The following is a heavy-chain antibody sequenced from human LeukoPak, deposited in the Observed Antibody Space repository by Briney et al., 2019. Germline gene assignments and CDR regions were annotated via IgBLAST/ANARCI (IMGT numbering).Heavy chain of an antibody. CDR2: IWYDGSNK. CDR1: GFTFSSYG. J-gene: IGHJ4*02. CDR3: AKAYHRYYYDSSGYLSDY. V-gene: IGHV3-33*06. Sequence: PGRSLRLSCAASGFTFSSYGMHWVRQAPGKGLEWVAVIWYDGSNKYYADSVKGRFTISRDNSKNTLYLQMNSLRAEDTAVYYCAKAYHRYYYDSSGYLSDYWGQGTLVTVSS. D-gene: IGHD3-22*01.